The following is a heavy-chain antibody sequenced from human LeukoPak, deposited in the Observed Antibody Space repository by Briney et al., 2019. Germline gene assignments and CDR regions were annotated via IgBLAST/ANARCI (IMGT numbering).Heavy chain of an antibody. J-gene: IGHJ3*02. D-gene: IGHD5-24*01. Sequence: KPSETLSLTCTVSGGSISSYYWSWIRQPPGKGLEWIGYIYTSGSTNYNPSLKSRVTISVDTSKNQFSLKLSSVTAADTAVYYCARQGLHDAFDIWGEGTMVTVSS. V-gene: IGHV4-59*08. CDR2: IYTSGST. CDR1: GGSISSYY. CDR3: ARQGLHDAFDI.